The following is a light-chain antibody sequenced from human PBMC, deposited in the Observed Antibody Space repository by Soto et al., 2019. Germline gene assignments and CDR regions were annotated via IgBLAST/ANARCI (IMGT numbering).Light chain of an antibody. CDR1: SSNTGAGYD. CDR3: QSYDSSLTVWV. CDR2: ANS. J-gene: IGLJ3*02. Sequence: QSVLTQPPSVSGAPGQRVTISCTGSSSNTGAGYDVHWYQQLPGTVPKPLIYANSNRPSGVPDRFSGSKSGTSASLAITGLQAEDAADYYCQSYDSSLTVWVFGGGTKVTVL. V-gene: IGLV1-40*01.